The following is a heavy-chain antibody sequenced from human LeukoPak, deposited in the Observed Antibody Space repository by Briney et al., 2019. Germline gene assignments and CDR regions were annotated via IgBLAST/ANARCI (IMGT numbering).Heavy chain of an antibody. V-gene: IGHV4-34*01. D-gene: IGHD2-15*01. CDR3: ARGRTRLAAQRALDY. CDR2: INHSGST. CDR1: GGSFSGYY. Sequence: SETLSLTCAVNGGSFSGYYWSWIRQPPGKGLEWIGEINHSGSTNYNPSLKSRVTISVDTSKNQFSLELSSVTAADTAVYYCARGRTRLAAQRALDYWGQGTLVTVSS. J-gene: IGHJ4*02.